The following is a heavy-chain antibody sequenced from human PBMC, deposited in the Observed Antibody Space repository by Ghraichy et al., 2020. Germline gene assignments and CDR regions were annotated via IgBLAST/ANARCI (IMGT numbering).Heavy chain of an antibody. CDR1: GGSFSGYY. CDR3: AIDFGDYDYVWGSYRDAFDI. D-gene: IGHD3-16*02. Sequence: SQTLSLTCAVYGGSFSGYYWSWIRQPPGKGLEWIGEINHSGSTNYNPSLKSRVTISVDTSKNQFSLKLSSVTAADTAVYYCAIDFGDYDYVWGSYRDAFDIWGQGTMVTVSS. J-gene: IGHJ3*02. CDR2: INHSGST. V-gene: IGHV4-34*01.